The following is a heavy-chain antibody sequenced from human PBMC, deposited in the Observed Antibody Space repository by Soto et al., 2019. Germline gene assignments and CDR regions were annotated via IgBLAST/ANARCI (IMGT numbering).Heavy chain of an antibody. V-gene: IGHV1-46*03. CDR1: GYTFTSYY. J-gene: IGHJ6*02. CDR3: ARDDYDILTGFYGMDV. Sequence: ASVKVSCKASGYTFTSYYMHWVRQAPGQGLEWMGIINPSGGSTSYAQKFQGRVTMTRDTSTSTVYMELSSLRSEDTAVYYCARDDYDILTGFYGMDVWGQGTTVTVSS. D-gene: IGHD3-9*01. CDR2: INPSGGST.